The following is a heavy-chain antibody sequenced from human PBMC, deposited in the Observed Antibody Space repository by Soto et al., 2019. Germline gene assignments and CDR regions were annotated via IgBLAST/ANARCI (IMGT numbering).Heavy chain of an antibody. D-gene: IGHD2-2*03. Sequence: GASVKVSCKVSGYTLTELSMHWVRQAPGKGLEWMGGFDPEDGETIYAQKFQGRVTMTEDTSTDTAYMELSSLRSEDTAVYYCATDSGYCSSTSCYGRGDYYYYMDVWGKGTTVTVSS. CDR1: GYTLTELS. J-gene: IGHJ6*03. CDR3: ATDSGYCSSTSCYGRGDYYYYMDV. V-gene: IGHV1-24*01. CDR2: FDPEDGET.